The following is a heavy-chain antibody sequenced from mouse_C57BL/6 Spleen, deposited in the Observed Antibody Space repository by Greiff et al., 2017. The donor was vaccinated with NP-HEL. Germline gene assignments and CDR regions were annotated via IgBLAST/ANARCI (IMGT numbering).Heavy chain of an antibody. CDR3: ARLGITTVVATSGYYAMDY. CDR1: GYTFTSYW. V-gene: IGHV1-72*01. Sequence: VQLQQSGAELVKPGASVKLSCKASGYTFTSYWMHWVKQRPGRGLEWIGRIDPNSGGTKYNEKFKSKATLTVDKPSSTAYMQLSSLTSEDSAVYYCARLGITTVVATSGYYAMDYWGQGTSVTVSS. CDR2: IDPNSGGT. J-gene: IGHJ4*01. D-gene: IGHD1-1*01.